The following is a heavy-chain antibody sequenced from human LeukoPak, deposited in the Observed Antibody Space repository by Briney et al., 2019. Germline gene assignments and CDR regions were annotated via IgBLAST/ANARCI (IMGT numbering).Heavy chain of an antibody. V-gene: IGHV3-23*01. J-gene: IGHJ4*02. CDR2: ISGSGGST. Sequence: GGSLRLSCAASGFTFSNYAMSWVRQAPGKGLECVSGISGSGGSTYYADSVKGRFTISRDNSKNTLYLQMNSLKTEDTALYYCVSGGDWLCWGQGTLVTVSS. CDR3: VSGGDWLC. D-gene: IGHD2-21*02. CDR1: GFTFSNYA.